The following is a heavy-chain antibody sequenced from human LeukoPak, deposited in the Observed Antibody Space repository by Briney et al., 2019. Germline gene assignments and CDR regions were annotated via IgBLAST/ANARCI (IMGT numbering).Heavy chain of an antibody. D-gene: IGHD2-15*01. Sequence: GGSLRLSCAASGFTFSAYDMSWVRQAPGKGLEWVSAISGSGDSTYYVDSVRGRFTISRDNSKNTLYLQMSSLRAEDTAVYYCALYCSGGACYSMGGAFDIWGQGAMVTVSS. V-gene: IGHV3-23*01. CDR1: GFTFSAYD. CDR3: ALYCSGGACYSMGGAFDI. CDR2: ISGSGDST. J-gene: IGHJ3*02.